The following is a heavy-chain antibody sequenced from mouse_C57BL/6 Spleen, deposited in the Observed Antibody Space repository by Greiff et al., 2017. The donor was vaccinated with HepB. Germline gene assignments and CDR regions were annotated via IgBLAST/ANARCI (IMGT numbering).Heavy chain of an antibody. D-gene: IGHD2-2*01. Sequence: VQLQQSGPGLVQPSQSLSITCTVSGFSLTSYGVHWVRQSPGKGLEWLGVIWSGGSTDYNAAFISRLSISKDNSTSQVFFKMNSLQADDTAIYYCSRDGLRRGFAYWGQGTLVTVSA. J-gene: IGHJ3*01. CDR2: IWSGGST. V-gene: IGHV2-2*01. CDR1: GFSLTSYG. CDR3: SRDGLRRGFAY.